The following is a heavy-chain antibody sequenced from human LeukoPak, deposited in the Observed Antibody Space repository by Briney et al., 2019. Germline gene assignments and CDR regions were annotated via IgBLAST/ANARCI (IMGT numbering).Heavy chain of an antibody. CDR2: IYPGDSDT. CDR3: ARQSGEMATIKDYFDY. V-gene: IGHV5-51*01. Sequence: GESLQISCKGSGYSFTNYWIGWVRQMPGKGLEWMGIIYPGDSDTRYSPSFQGQVTISADKSISTAYLQWSSLKASDTAMYYCARQSGEMATIKDYFDYWGQGILVTVSS. CDR1: GYSFTNYW. D-gene: IGHD5-24*01. J-gene: IGHJ4*02.